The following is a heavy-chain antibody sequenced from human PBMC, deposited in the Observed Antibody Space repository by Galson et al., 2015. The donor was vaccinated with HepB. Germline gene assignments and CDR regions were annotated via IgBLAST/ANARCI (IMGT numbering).Heavy chain of an antibody. CDR2: INSHGSAT. Sequence: CAASGFTFRKFYMAWVRQAPGKGLEWVANINSHGSATSYVDSVKGRFIVSRDNAGNSLFLQMNSLRADDTAVYYCARESTWKLDYWGRGTLVTSSS. D-gene: IGHD2/OR15-2a*01. V-gene: IGHV3-7*03. CDR1: GFTFRKFY. CDR3: ARESTWKLDY. J-gene: IGHJ4*02.